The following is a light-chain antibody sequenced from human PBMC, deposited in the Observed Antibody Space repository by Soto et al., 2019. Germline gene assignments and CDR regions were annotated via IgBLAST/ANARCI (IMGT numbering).Light chain of an antibody. Sequence: EIVLTQSPGTLSLSPGERATLSCRASQSVSTSFLAWYQHKPAQAPRLLIYAASSGATGIPDRFSGGGSGTDFTLTISRLEPEDFAVYYCQQYAGSPWTFGQGTRLEIK. CDR3: QQYAGSPWT. J-gene: IGKJ5*01. CDR1: QSVSTSF. V-gene: IGKV3-20*01. CDR2: AAS.